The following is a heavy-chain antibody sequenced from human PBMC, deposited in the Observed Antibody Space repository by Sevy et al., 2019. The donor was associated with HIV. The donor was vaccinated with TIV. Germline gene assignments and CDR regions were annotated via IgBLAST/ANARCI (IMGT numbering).Heavy chain of an antibody. CDR2: ISGSGGST. V-gene: IGHV3-23*01. J-gene: IGHJ6*02. CDR3: AKWTRLAGPTHYYYGMDV. Sequence: GGSLRLSCAASGFTFSSYAMSWVRQAPEKGLEWVSAISGSGGSTYYADSVKGRFTISRDNSKNTLYVQMNSLRAEDTAVYYCAKWTRLAGPTHYYYGMDVWGQGTTVTVSS. CDR1: GFTFSSYA. D-gene: IGHD6-19*01.